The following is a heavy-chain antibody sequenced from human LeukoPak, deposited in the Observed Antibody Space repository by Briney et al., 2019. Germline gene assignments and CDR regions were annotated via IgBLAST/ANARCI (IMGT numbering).Heavy chain of an antibody. D-gene: IGHD6-6*01. J-gene: IGHJ4*02. Sequence: GASVKVSCKASGGTFSSYAISWVRQAPGQGLEWMGGIIPIFGIANYAQKFQGRVTITTDESTSTAYLELSSLRSEDTAVYYCARCWSIAARLVGYWGQGTLVTVSS. CDR1: GGTFSSYA. CDR2: IIPIFGIA. V-gene: IGHV1-69*05. CDR3: ARCWSIAARLVGY.